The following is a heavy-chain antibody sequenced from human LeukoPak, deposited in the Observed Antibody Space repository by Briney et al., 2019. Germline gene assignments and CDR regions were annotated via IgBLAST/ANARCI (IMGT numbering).Heavy chain of an antibody. CDR2: IYYSGST. CDR1: GGSISSYY. V-gene: IGHV4-59*01. D-gene: IGHD7-27*01. Sequence: PSETLCLTCTVSGGSISSYYWSWLRQPPGKGLEWIGYIYYSGSTNYNPSLKSRVTISVDTSKNQFSLKLSSVTAADTAVYYCARVPGDYYFDYWGQGTLVTVSS. J-gene: IGHJ4*02. CDR3: ARVPGDYYFDY.